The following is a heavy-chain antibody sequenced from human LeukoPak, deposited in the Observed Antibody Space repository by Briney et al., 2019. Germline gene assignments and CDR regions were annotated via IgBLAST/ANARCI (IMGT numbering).Heavy chain of an antibody. CDR2: IYDSGST. J-gene: IGHJ5*02. V-gene: IGHV4-59*11. D-gene: IGHD3-3*01. CDR1: GGSISSHS. CDR3: ARSLSDYDFWSGYYIRWFDP. Sequence: SETLSLTCTVSGGSISSHSWNWIRQPPGKGLEWIAYIYDSGSTNYNPSLKSRVTISVDTSKNQFSLKLSSVTAADTAVYYCARSLSDYDFWSGYYIRWFDPWGQGTLVTVSS.